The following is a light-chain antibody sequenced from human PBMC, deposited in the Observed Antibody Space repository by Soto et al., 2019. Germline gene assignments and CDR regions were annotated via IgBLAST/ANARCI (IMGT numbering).Light chain of an antibody. V-gene: IGLV1-40*01. CDR3: SSYTSSSTLYV. J-gene: IGLJ1*01. CDR1: SSNIGANYD. CDR2: DNT. Sequence: QSVLTQPPSVSGAPGQRVTISCTGSSSNIGANYDLHWYQQLPGTAPKLLIYDNTNRPSGVPDRFSGSKSGTSASLAITGLQAEDEADYYCSSYTSSSTLYVFATGTKLTVL.